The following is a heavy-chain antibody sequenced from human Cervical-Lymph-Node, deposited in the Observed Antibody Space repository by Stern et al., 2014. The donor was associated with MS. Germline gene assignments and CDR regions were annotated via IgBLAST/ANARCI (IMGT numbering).Heavy chain of an antibody. CDR2: IDPGDSKT. V-gene: IGHV5-51*01. D-gene: IGHD4-23*01. CDR1: GYMFASHW. CDR3: ARVNGGNSDWFDP. Sequence: VQMVQSGAEVKKPGESLKISCKASGYMFASHWIGWVRQMPGKGLEWMGIIDPGDSKTIYRPSSQGQVTISVDKSTSTAYLQWSSLKASDTAMYYCARVNGGNSDWFDPWGQGTLVTVSS. J-gene: IGHJ5*02.